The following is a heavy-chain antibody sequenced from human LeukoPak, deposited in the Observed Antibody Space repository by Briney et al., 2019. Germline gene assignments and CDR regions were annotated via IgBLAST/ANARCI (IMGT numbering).Heavy chain of an antibody. D-gene: IGHD6-19*01. J-gene: IGHJ4*02. V-gene: IGHV3-66*01. Sequence: GGSLRLSCAASGFTVSSNYMSWVRQAPGKGLEWVSVIYSGGSTYYADSVKGRFTISRDNSKNTLYLQMNSLRAEDTAVYYCARAGRQWLFPDWGQGTLVTVSS. CDR3: ARAGRQWLFPD. CDR2: IYSGGST. CDR1: GFTVSSNY.